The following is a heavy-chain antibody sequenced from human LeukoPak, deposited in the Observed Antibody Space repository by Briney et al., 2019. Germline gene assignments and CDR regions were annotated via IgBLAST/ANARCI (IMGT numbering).Heavy chain of an antibody. V-gene: IGHV4-39*07. J-gene: IGHJ6*03. CDR1: GGSISSGSYY. Sequence: PSETLSLTCTVSGGSISSGSYYWGWIRQPPGKGLEWIGRIYYSGSTYYNPSLKSRVTISVDTSKNQFSLKLSSVTAADTAVYYCARVKGSGSYYWYYYYYMDVWGKGTTVTVSS. CDR2: IYYSGST. D-gene: IGHD3-10*01. CDR3: ARVKGSGSYYWYYYYYMDV.